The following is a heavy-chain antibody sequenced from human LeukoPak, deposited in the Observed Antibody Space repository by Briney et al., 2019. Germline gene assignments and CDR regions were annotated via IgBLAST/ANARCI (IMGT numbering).Heavy chain of an antibody. Sequence: GGSLRLSCGASGFTFDDYWMSWVRQAPGKGLEWVSGISWNSFSIGYADSVKGRFTISRDNAKNSLYLQMNSLRAEDTALYYCAKSSGNYLNYYYYMDVWGKGTTVTISS. D-gene: IGHD3-10*01. J-gene: IGHJ6*03. V-gene: IGHV3-9*01. CDR3: AKSSGNYLNYYYYMDV. CDR1: GFTFDDYW. CDR2: ISWNSFSI.